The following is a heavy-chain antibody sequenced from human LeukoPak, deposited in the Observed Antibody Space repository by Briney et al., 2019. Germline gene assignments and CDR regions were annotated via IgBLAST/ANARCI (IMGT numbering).Heavy chain of an antibody. CDR2: ITSSGDVT. Sequence: SGGSLRLSCAASGFTFNIYAMSWVRQAPGKGLEWVSSITSSGDVTFYADSVKDRFTISRDNSKNTLYLQMSRLRAEDTAVYYCAKDRPNYHESNGHYYRLNRDYWGQGTLVTVSS. D-gene: IGHD3-22*01. J-gene: IGHJ4*02. V-gene: IGHV3-23*01. CDR3: AKDRPNYHESNGHYYRLNRDY. CDR1: GFTFNIYA.